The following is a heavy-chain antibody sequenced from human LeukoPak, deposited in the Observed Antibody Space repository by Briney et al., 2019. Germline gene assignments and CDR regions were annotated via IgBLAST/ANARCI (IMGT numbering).Heavy chain of an antibody. CDR2: IYHSGST. CDR1: GGSISSGGYY. V-gene: IGHV4-30-2*01. D-gene: IGHD1-20*01. J-gene: IGHJ2*01. Sequence: SETLSLTCTVSGGSISSGGYYWSWIRQPPGKGLEWIGYIYHSGSTYYNPSLTSRVTISVDRSKNQFSLNLSSVTAADTAVYYCARADNWNLYWYFDLWGRGTLVTVSS. CDR3: ARADNWNLYWYFDL.